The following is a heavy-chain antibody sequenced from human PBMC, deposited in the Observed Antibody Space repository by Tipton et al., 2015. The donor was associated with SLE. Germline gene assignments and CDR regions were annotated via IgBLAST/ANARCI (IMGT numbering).Heavy chain of an antibody. V-gene: IGHV4-59*08. Sequence: TLSLTCTVSGASVSSLCWNWIRQSPGKGLEWIACVCNSVSTNYEPTLKSRGTISVDTSKNHFYLELTSVTAADTAVYYCARQRLRLLSPLDAWGQGTTVTVSS. D-gene: IGHD3-10*01. J-gene: IGHJ6*02. CDR1: GASVSSLC. CDR2: VCNSVST. CDR3: ARQRLRLLSPLDA.